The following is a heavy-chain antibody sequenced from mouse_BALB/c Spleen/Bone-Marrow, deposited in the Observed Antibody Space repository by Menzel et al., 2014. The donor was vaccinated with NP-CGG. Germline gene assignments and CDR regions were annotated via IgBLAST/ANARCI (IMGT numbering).Heavy chain of an antibody. J-gene: IGHJ2*01. V-gene: IGHV1-54*03. Sequence: QAHVKQSGAELVRPGTSVKVSCKASEYAFTNYLIERVKQRPGQGLEWIGVINPGSGGTNYNEKFKGKATLTADNSSNTAYMHLSSLTSDDSAVYFCARGGHGSYWGQGTTLTVSS. CDR1: EYAFTNYL. D-gene: IGHD2-2*01. CDR3: ARGGHGSY. CDR2: INPGSGGT.